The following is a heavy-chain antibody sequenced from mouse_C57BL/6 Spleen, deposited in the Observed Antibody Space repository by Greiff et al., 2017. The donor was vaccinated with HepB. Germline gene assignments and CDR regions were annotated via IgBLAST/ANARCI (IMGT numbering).Heavy chain of an antibody. CDR2: ISSGGSYT. CDR1: GFTFSSYG. CDR3: ARQILSYAMDY. Sequence: DVKLVESGGDLVKPGGSLKLSCAASGFTFSSYGMSWVRQTPDKRLEWVATISSGGSYTYYPDSVKGRFTISRDNAKNTLYLQMSSLKSEDTAMYYCARQILSYAMDYWGQGTSVTVSS. J-gene: IGHJ4*01. V-gene: IGHV5-6*02.